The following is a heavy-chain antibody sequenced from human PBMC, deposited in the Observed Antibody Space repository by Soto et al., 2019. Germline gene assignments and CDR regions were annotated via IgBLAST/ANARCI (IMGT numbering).Heavy chain of an antibody. CDR3: ARCELLDGGNWFDP. V-gene: IGHV4-31*03. CDR2: IYYSGST. CDR1: GGSISSGGYY. J-gene: IGHJ5*02. D-gene: IGHD2-15*01. Sequence: QVQLQESGPGLVKPSQTLSLTCTVSGGSISSGGYYWSWIRQHPGKGLEWIGYIYYSGSTYYNPSLKGRVTISVDTSKNPFYLKLSSVTAADTAVYYCARCELLDGGNWFDPWGQGTLVTVSS.